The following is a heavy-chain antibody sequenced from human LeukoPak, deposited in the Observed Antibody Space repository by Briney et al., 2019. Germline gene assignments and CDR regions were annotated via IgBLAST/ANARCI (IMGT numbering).Heavy chain of an antibody. J-gene: IGHJ4*02. D-gene: IGHD3-10*01. V-gene: IGHV4-4*07. CDR2: IYTSGST. CDR1: GGSISSYY. Sequence: PSETLSLTCTVSGGSISSYYWSWIRQPAGKGLEWIGRIYTSGSTNYNPSLKSRVTMSVDTSKNQFSLKLSSVTAADTAVYYCARHRSYYYGSGRAGGRTEIEYWGQGTLVTVSS. CDR3: ARHRSYYYGSGRAGGRTEIEY.